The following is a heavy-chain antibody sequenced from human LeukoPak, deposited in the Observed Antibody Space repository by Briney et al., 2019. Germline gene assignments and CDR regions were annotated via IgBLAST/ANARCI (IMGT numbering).Heavy chain of an antibody. CDR1: DDSITMYY. Sequence: SETLSLTCTVSDDSITMYYWTWIRQPPGKGLEWIGYIYYSGSTNYNPSLKSRVTISVDTSKNQFSLKLTSVTAADTAVYFCARGGYYGSGNDFRFDPWGQGTLVTVSS. CDR3: ARGGYYGSGNDFRFDP. J-gene: IGHJ5*02. CDR2: IYYSGST. V-gene: IGHV4-59*01. D-gene: IGHD3-10*01.